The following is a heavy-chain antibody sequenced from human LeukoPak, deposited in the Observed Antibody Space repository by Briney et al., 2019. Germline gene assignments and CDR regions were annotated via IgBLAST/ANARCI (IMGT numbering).Heavy chain of an antibody. Sequence: SVKVSCKASGGTLSSFATSWVRHAPGEWLEWMGRIIPMLGTANYAQKGQGTDTLATDESTSTAYMELSSLRSEDTTVYYCARAALYYYYMAVCGKATT. CDR3: ARAALYYYYMAV. CDR1: GGTLSSFA. CDR2: IIPMLGTA. J-gene: IGHJ6*03. V-gene: IGHV1-69*05.